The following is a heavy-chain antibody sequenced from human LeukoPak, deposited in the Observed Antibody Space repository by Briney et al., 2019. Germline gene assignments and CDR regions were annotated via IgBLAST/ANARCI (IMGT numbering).Heavy chain of an antibody. J-gene: IGHJ4*02. CDR1: GFTFSSYA. D-gene: IGHD5-18*01. Sequence: GGSLRLSCAASGFTFSSYAMSWVRQAPGKELEWVSATSGSGGSTYYAASSKGRFTISRANSKNTPYLQQNSLRAEDTAAYYCGEVLAPNPWIQLWKYDFWGQGTLVTVSS. CDR3: GEVLAPNPWIQLWKYDF. V-gene: IGHV3-23*01. CDR2: TSGSGGST.